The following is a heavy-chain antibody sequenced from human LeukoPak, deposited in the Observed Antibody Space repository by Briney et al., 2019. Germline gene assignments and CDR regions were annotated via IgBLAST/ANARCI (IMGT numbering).Heavy chain of an antibody. Sequence: PGGSLRLSCAASGFTVSSNYMSWVRQAPGKGLEWVSVIYSGGSTYYADSVKGRFTISRDNSKNILYLQLNSLSPEDTAVYYCAKTNRGGIGQCLDYWGQGTLVTVSS. D-gene: IGHD3-10*01. CDR3: AKTNRGGIGQCLDY. CDR1: GFTVSSNY. J-gene: IGHJ4*02. CDR2: IYSGGST. V-gene: IGHV3-53*01.